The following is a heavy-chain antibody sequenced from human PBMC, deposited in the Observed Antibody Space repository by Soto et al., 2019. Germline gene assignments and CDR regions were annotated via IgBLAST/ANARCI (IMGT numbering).Heavy chain of an antibody. D-gene: IGHD3-9*01. V-gene: IGHV1-69*06. CDR1: GGTFSSYA. CDR3: SRDSPDYDVLTGCYPDWFDP. J-gene: IGHJ5*02. Sequence: QVQLVQSGAEVKKPGSSVKVSCKASGGTFSSYAISWVRQAPGQGLEWMGGIIPIFGTANQAQKFQGRVTITADKSTSTPYMELTSLRSEQTAVYHRSRDSPDYDVLTGCYPDWFDPWGQGTLLTVSS. CDR2: IIPIFGTA.